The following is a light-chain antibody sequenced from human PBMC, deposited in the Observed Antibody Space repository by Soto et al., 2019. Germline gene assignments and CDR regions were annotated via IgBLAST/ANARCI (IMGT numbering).Light chain of an antibody. CDR1: QGVSDW. Sequence: DIQMTQSPSSVSASVGDSVTITCRASQGVSDWVAWYQQKPGEAPKLLIYGSSSLLSGVPSRFSGTRSGTDFTLTISCLQSEDFATYYCQQYYSYPWTFGQGTKVDI. CDR3: QQYYSYPWT. CDR2: GSS. J-gene: IGKJ1*01. V-gene: IGKV1-12*01.